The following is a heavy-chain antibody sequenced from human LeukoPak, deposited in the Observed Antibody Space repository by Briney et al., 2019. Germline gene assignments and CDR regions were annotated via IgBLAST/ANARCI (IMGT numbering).Heavy chain of an antibody. CDR2: INHSGST. CDR3: ARARYFDWLSRIYWFDP. J-gene: IGHJ5*02. Sequence: PSETLSLTCSVSGDSIDSYYWSWLRQPPGKGLEWIGEINHSGSTNYNPSLKSRVTISVDTSKNQFSLKLSSVTAADTAVYYCARARYFDWLSRIYWFDPWGQGTLVTVSS. CDR1: GDSIDSYY. D-gene: IGHD3-9*01. V-gene: IGHV4-34*01.